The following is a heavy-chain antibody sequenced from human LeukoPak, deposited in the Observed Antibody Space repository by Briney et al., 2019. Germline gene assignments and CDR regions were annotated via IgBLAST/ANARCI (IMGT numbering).Heavy chain of an antibody. V-gene: IGHV3-7*01. D-gene: IGHD5-18*01. Sequence: GGSLRLSCAASGFTFSSYAMSWVRQAPGKGLEWVANIKQDGSEKYYVDSLKGRFTISRDNAKNSLYLQMNSLRAEDTAVYYCARDTAGFDYWGQGTLVTVSS. CDR3: ARDTAGFDY. CDR2: IKQDGSEK. CDR1: GFTFSSYA. J-gene: IGHJ4*02.